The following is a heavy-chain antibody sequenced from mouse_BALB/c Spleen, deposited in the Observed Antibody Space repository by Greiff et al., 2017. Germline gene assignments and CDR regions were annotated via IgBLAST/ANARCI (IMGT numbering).Heavy chain of an antibody. D-gene: IGHD1-1*01. CDR1: GFAFSSYD. J-gene: IGHJ2*01. V-gene: IGHV5-12-1*01. Sequence: DVHLVESGGGLVKPGGSLKLSCAASGFAFSSYDMSWVRQTPEKRLEWVAYISSGGGSTYYPDTVKGRFTISRDNAKNTLYLQMSSLKSEDTAMYYCARQGYYYGFDYWGQGTTLTVSA. CDR2: ISSGGGST. CDR3: ARQGYYYGFDY.